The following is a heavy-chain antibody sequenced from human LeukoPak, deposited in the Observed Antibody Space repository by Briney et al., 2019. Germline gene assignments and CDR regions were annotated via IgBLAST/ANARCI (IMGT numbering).Heavy chain of an antibody. D-gene: IGHD3-22*01. CDR2: ISDRGDRT. V-gene: IGHV3-23*01. J-gene: IGHJ4*02. CDR1: GFTFRDYA. CDR3: AKDSYDGSGSRYDY. Sequence: PGGSLRLSCAASGFTFRDYAMSWVRQAPRKGLEWVSAISDRGDRTWDADPVKGRVTISRDNYKNTLFLQMNSLRAEDTAIYYCAKDSYDGSGSRYDYWGQGTLVTVSS.